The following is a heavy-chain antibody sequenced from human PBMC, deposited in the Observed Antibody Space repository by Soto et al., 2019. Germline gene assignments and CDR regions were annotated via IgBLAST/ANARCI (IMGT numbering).Heavy chain of an antibody. CDR3: ARHLPGRDAGQDY. D-gene: IGHD2-15*01. Sequence: PASTQPHSPSVFGASSSCYCWCWIRKPPGEGLEWTGQCCHSGSATYKPSLKSRVTISVDASKNQFSLRLSSVTAADTAVYYCARHLPGRDAGQDYWGQGALVTSPQ. CDR2: CCHSGSA. V-gene: IGHV4-59*08. J-gene: IGHJ4*02. CDR1: GASSSCYC.